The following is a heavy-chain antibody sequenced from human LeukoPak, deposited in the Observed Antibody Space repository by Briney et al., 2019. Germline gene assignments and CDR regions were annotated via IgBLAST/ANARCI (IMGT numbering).Heavy chain of an antibody. CDR1: GFTFISYS. D-gene: IGHD2-2*01. CDR2: ISSDSSYK. J-gene: IGHJ2*01. V-gene: IGHV3-21*01. Sequence: GGSLRLSCAASGFTFISYSMNWVRQAPGKGLEWVSSISSDSSYKYSADSLKGRFTISRDNARSSLYLQMNNLGAEDTAVYYCARESSTYIDLWGHGTVVTVSS. CDR3: ARESSTYIDL.